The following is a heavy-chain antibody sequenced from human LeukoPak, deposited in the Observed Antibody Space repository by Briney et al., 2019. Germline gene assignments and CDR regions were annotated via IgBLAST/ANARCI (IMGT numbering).Heavy chain of an antibody. J-gene: IGHJ6*03. CDR2: FKSKTDGVTT. CDR1: GFTFSNAW. V-gene: IGHV3-15*01. CDR3: TTDPGYCSSTSCYFYYYYYMDV. Sequence: GVSLRLSCAASGFTFSNAWMSWVRQAPGKGLEWVGRFKSKTDGVTTDYAAPVKGRFTISIDDSKNTLYLQMNSLKSEDTAVYYCTTDPGYCSSTSCYFYYYYYMDVWGKGTTVTVSS. D-gene: IGHD2-2*01.